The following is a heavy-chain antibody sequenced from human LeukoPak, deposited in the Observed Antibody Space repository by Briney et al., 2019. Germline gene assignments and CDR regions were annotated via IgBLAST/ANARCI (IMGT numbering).Heavy chain of an antibody. CDR2: IYPSDSDT. CDR3: AKHNHGLTD. D-gene: IGHD1-14*01. V-gene: IGHV5-51*01. CDR1: GNDFTNYW. Sequence: PGESLKISCKGSGNDFTNYWIGWVRQMPGGSLKWIGIIYPSDSDTKYSPSFQGQVTISADKSIRTAYLQWSSLKASDTAMYYCAKHNHGLTDWGQGTLVTVSS. J-gene: IGHJ1*01.